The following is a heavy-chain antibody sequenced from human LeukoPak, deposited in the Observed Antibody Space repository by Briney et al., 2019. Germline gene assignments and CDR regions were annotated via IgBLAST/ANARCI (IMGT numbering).Heavy chain of an antibody. CDR3: AKVTVAGKDY. V-gene: IGHV3-23*01. CDR1: GLTLSSYG. D-gene: IGHD6-19*01. Sequence: GGSLRLSSAASGLTLSSYGMSWVRQAPGKVMEWVSAICGSGGSTYYADSVKGRFTISRDNSKNTLYLQMNSLRAEDTAVYYCAKVTVAGKDYWGQGTLVTVSS. J-gene: IGHJ4*02. CDR2: ICGSGGST.